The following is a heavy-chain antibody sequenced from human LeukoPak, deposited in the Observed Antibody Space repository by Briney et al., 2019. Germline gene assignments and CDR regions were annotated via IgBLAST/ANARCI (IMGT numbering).Heavy chain of an antibody. J-gene: IGHJ1*01. CDR3: VRDAYCGGDCYPPSGTEYCQH. CDR2: ISSSSSNT. Sequence: GGSLRLSCEASGFIYRDFTMAWVRQAPGKGLEWVSSISSSSSNTLYADSVKGRFIISRDNAKNSVFLQLNSLRVEDAAMYYCVRDAYCGGDCYPPSGTEYCQHWGQGTLVAVSS. V-gene: IGHV3-21*06. CDR1: GFIYRDFT. D-gene: IGHD2-21*02.